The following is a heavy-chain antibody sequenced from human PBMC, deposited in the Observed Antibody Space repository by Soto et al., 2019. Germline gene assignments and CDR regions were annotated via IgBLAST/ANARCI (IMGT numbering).Heavy chain of an antibody. V-gene: IGHV3-66*01. Sequence: GGSLRLSCAASGFTVSSNYMSWVRQAPGKGLEWVSVIYSGGSTYYADSVKGRFTISRDNSKNTLYLQMNSLRAEDTAVYYCARDPLLPSGGSALDAFDIWGQGTMVTVSS. CDR3: ARDPLLPSGGSALDAFDI. CDR1: GFTVSSNY. J-gene: IGHJ3*02. D-gene: IGHD2-15*01. CDR2: IYSGGST.